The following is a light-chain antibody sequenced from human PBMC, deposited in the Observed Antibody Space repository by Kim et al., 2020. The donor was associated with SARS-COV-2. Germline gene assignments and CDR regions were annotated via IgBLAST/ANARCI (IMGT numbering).Light chain of an antibody. CDR1: QSVSSN. CDR3: QQYSHWPLT. CDR2: GAS. J-gene: IGKJ4*01. V-gene: IGKV3-15*01. Sequence: EIVMTQSPATLSVSPGERATLSCRASQSVSSNLAWYQQKPGQAPRLLIYGASTRATGIPGRFSGSGSGTEFTLTISSLQSEDFAVYYCQQYSHWPLTFGGGNKLEIK.